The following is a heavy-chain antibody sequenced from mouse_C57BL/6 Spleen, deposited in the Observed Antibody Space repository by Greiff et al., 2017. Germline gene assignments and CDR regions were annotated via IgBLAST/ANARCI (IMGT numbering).Heavy chain of an antibody. V-gene: IGHV1-64*01. CDR2: IHPNSGST. J-gene: IGHJ2*01. CDR1: GYTFTSYW. Sequence: VQLQQPGAELVKPGASVKLSCKASGYTFTSYWMHWVKQRPGQGLEWIGMIHPNSGSTNYNEKFKSKATLTVDKSSSTADMQLSSLTSEDSAVYYCARGDYGNYEAYFDYWGQGTTLTVSS. D-gene: IGHD2-1*01. CDR3: ARGDYGNYEAYFDY.